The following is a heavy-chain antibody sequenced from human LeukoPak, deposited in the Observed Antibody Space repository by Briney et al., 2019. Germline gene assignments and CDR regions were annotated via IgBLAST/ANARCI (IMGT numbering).Heavy chain of an antibody. CDR2: IYYSGST. V-gene: IGHV4-59*01. J-gene: IGHJ4*02. CDR1: GGTISSYY. Sequence: SETLSLTCTVSGGTISSYYWSWIRQPPGKGLEWIGYIYYSGSTNYNPSLKSRVTISVDTSKNQFSLKLSSVTAADTAVYYCARAYGSGYSYGKLDYWGQGTLVTVSS. D-gene: IGHD5-18*01. CDR3: ARAYGSGYSYGKLDY.